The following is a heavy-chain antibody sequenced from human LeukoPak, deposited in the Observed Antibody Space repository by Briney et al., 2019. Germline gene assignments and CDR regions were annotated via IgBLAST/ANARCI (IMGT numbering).Heavy chain of an antibody. J-gene: IGHJ4*02. D-gene: IGHD6-19*01. CDR2: ISGSGGST. V-gene: IGHV3-23*01. Sequence: GGSLRLSCAASGFTFSSYAMSWVRQAPGKGLEWVSAISGSGGSTYYADSVKGRFTISRDNSKNTLYLQMNSLRAEDTAVYYCAKGSQSIAVAGTPFDYWGQGTLVTVST. CDR1: GFTFSSYA. CDR3: AKGSQSIAVAGTPFDY.